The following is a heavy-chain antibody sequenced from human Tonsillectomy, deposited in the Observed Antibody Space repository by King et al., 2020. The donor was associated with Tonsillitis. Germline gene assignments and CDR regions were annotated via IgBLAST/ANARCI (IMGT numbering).Heavy chain of an antibody. D-gene: IGHD6-13*01. V-gene: IGHV4-34*01. CDR3: ARGYSSSWYGGEYFQH. Sequence: VQLQQGGAGLLKPSENLSLNCAVSGGSFRGYYWTWIRQPPGKGLEWIGEINHSGNSNYNPSLKSRVTISVDTSKNQFSLKLDSVTAADTAIYYCARGYSSSWYGGEYFQHWGQGTLVTVSS. CDR2: INHSGNS. CDR1: GGSFRGYY. J-gene: IGHJ1*01.